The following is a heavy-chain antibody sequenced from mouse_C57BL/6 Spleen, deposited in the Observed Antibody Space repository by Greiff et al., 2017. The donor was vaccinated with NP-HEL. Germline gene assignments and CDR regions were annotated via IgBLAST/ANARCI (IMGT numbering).Heavy chain of an antibody. V-gene: IGHV2-9*01. J-gene: IGHJ4*01. CDR3: RHYYYGSSGH. Sequence: QVQLQQSGPGLVAPSQCLSITCTVSGFSLTSYGVDWVRQPPGKGLEWLGVIWGGGSTNYNSALMSRLSISKDNSKSQVFLKMNSLQTDDTAMYCGRHYYYGSSGHWGQGTSVTVSS. CDR2: IWGGGST. D-gene: IGHD1-1*01. CDR1: GFSLTSYG.